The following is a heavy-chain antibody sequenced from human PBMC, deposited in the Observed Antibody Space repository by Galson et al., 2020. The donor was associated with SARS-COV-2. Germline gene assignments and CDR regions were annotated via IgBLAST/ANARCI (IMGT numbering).Heavy chain of an antibody. CDR1: GFTFNKFN. D-gene: IGHD7-27*01. CDR3: ARENWGCSDY. V-gene: IGHV3-33*01. Sequence: GESLKISCAASGFTFNKFNMHWVRQAPGTGLEWLAPIWVDGSKVYYADSVKGRFTISRDNSRNTLYLQMNSLRGEDTAVYYCARENWGCSDYWGQGTLVTVSS. J-gene: IGHJ4*02. CDR2: IWVDGSKV.